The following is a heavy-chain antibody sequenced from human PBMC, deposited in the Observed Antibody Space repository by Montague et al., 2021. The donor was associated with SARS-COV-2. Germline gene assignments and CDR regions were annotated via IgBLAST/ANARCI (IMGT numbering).Heavy chain of an antibody. CDR2: IYDGGAV. CDR3: VRDHPYGGPRGAYDI. CDR1: GGSITGYY. Sequence: SETLSLTCTVSGGSITGYYWSWLRRSPRKGLEWIAYIYDGGAVNYNPSLGSRVTISTDTSKNQLSLKVNSVTAADTAVYCCVRDHPYGGPRGAYDIWGQGTVVTVSS. J-gene: IGHJ3*02. D-gene: IGHD4-23*01. V-gene: IGHV4-59*01.